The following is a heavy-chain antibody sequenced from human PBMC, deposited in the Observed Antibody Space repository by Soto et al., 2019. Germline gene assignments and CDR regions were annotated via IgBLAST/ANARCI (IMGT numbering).Heavy chain of an antibody. CDR2: FDPEEGNT. CDR3: ATGIPQWELLQY. Sequence: QVQLVQSGAEVKKPGASVKVSCKVSGYTLSELFVHWVRQAPGKGLEWLGGFDPEEGNTIYAQNFRGRVTMTDDTSTDTAHMELSSLRSDDTALYYCATGIPQWELLQYWGQGTLLTVSS. J-gene: IGHJ4*02. V-gene: IGHV1-24*01. CDR1: GYTLSELF. D-gene: IGHD1-26*01.